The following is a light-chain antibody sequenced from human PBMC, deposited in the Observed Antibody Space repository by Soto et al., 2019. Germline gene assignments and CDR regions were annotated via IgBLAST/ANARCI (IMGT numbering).Light chain of an antibody. V-gene: IGKV3-20*01. CDR1: QSVTSNY. Sequence: EIVLTQSPGTLSLSPGERATLSCGASQSVTSNYLAWYQQKPGQAPRLLIFGASIRVTGIPDRFIGSGSGTDFTLTISRLEPEDFAVYYCQQYNNWPPLTFGGGTKVEIK. CDR3: QQYNNWPPLT. J-gene: IGKJ4*01. CDR2: GAS.